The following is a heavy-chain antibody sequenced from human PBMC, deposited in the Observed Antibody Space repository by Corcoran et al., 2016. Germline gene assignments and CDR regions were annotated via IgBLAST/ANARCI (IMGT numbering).Heavy chain of an antibody. CDR3: ARSPYDFWSGYPQWGWFDP. CDR2: IYSGGST. V-gene: IGHV3-53*01. Sequence: EVQLVESGGGLIQPGGSLRLSCAASGFTVSSNYMSWVRQAPGKGLEWVSVIYSGGSTYYADSVKGRFTISRDNSKNTLYLQMNRLRAEDTAVYYCARSPYDFWSGYPQWGWFDPWGQGTLVTVSS. CDR1: GFTVSSNY. D-gene: IGHD3-3*01. J-gene: IGHJ5*02.